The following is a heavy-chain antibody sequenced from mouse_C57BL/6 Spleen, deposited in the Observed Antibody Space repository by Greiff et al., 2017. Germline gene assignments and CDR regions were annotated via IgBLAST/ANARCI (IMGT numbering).Heavy chain of an antibody. CDR2: IYPGNSDT. V-gene: IGHV1-5*01. Sequence: VQLQQSGTVLARPGASVKMSCKTSGYTFTSYWMHWVKQRPGQGLEWIGAIYPGNSDTSYNQKFKGKAKLTAVTSASTAYMELSSLTNEDSAVYYCTREDYYGSSPLGAMDYWGQGTSVTVSS. D-gene: IGHD1-1*01. CDR3: TREDYYGSSPLGAMDY. J-gene: IGHJ4*01. CDR1: GYTFTSYW.